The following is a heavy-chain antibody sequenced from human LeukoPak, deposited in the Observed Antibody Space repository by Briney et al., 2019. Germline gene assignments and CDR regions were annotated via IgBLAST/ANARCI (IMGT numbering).Heavy chain of an antibody. V-gene: IGHV3-48*03. CDR1: GFTFSNYE. CDR2: ISGGGSTI. CDR3: VYFGTTGRRGEKNDY. Sequence: GGSLRLSCAASGFTFSNYEMNWVRQAPGKGLEWVSYISGGGSTIYYADSVKGRFTISRNNAKDSLYLQMNSLRAEDTAVYYCVYFGTTGRRGEKNDYWGQGTLVTVSS. D-gene: IGHD1-1*01. J-gene: IGHJ4*02.